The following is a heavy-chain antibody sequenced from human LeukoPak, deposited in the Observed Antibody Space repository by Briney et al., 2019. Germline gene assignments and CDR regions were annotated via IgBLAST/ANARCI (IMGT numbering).Heavy chain of an antibody. CDR3: ATDGAGFDT. CDR1: GFTFNDYY. J-gene: IGHJ5*02. Sequence: GGSLRLSCAASGFTFNDYYMSWIRQAPGKGLEWLSYINIGGTNTHYADSVKGRFTISRDNAKKSLYLEMNNLRSEDTAVYYCATDGAGFDTWGQGVLVTVSS. CDR2: INIGGTNT. V-gene: IGHV3-11*01.